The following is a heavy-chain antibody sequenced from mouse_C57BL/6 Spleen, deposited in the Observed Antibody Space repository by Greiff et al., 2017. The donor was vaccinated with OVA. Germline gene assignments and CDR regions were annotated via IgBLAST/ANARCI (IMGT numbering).Heavy chain of an antibody. D-gene: IGHD2-10*02. J-gene: IGHJ4*01. Sequence: EVQLQQSGPVLVKPGASVKMSCKASGYTFTDYYMNWVKQSHGKSLEWIGAINPYNGGTSYNQKLKGTATLTVDKSTSTAYMELNSLTSEDSAVYYCARGKGSLDAMDYWGQGTSVTVSA. CDR2: INPYNGGT. V-gene: IGHV1-19*01. CDR1: GYTFTDYY. CDR3: ARGKGSLDAMDY.